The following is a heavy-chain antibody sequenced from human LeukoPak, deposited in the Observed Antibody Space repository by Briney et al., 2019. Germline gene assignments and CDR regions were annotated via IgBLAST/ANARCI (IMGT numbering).Heavy chain of an antibody. Sequence: ASVKVSCKASGYTFTGYYMHWVRQAPGQGLEWMGWINPNSGGTNYAQKFQGRVTMTRDTSISTAYMELSRLRSEDTAVYYCARTYYGSGMSYYYYYMDVWGKGTTVTISS. CDR3: ARTYYGSGMSYYYYYMDV. J-gene: IGHJ6*03. CDR2: INPNSGGT. CDR1: GYTFTGYY. V-gene: IGHV1-2*02. D-gene: IGHD3-10*01.